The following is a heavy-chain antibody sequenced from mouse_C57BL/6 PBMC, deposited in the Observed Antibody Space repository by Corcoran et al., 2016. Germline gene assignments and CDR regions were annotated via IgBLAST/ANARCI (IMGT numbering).Heavy chain of an antibody. CDR1: GYSITSGYY. CDR2: ISYDGSN. D-gene: IGHD2-4*01. J-gene: IGHJ3*01. V-gene: IGHV3-6*01. Sequence: DVQLQESGPGLVKPSQSLSLTCSVTGYSITSGYYWNWIRQFPGNKLEWMGYISYDGSNNYNPSLKNRISITRDTSKNQFFLKLNSVTTEETATYYCARSDYDWFAYWGQGTLVTVSA. CDR3: ARSDYDWFAY.